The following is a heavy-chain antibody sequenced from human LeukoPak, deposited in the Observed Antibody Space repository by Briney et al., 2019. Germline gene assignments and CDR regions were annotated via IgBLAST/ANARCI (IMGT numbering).Heavy chain of an antibody. CDR1: GGSFSGYY. Sequence: SETLSLTCAVYGGSFSGYYWSWIRQPPGKGLEWIGEINHSGSTNYNPSLKSRVTISVDTSKNQFSLKLSSVTAADTAVYYCARDNDSGYDETYVDYWGQGTLVTVSS. CDR2: INHSGST. V-gene: IGHV4-34*01. D-gene: IGHD5-12*01. J-gene: IGHJ4*02. CDR3: ARDNDSGYDETYVDY.